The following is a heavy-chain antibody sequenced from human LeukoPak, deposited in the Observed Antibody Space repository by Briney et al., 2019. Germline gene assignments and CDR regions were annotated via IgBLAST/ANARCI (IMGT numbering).Heavy chain of an antibody. CDR1: GFTFSSYS. V-gene: IGHV3-21*01. D-gene: IGHD3-3*01. CDR3: ARVFGSSYYFDY. CDR2: ISSSSSYI. J-gene: IGHJ4*02. Sequence: GGSLRLSCAASGFTFSSYSMNWVRQAPGKGLEWVSSISSSSSYIYYADSVKGRFTISRDNARNSLYLQMNSLRAEDTAVYYCARVFGSSYYFDYGGQGPLVTVSS.